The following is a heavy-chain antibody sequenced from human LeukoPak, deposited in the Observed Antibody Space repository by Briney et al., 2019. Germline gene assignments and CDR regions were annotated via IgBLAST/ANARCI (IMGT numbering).Heavy chain of an antibody. J-gene: IGHJ5*02. V-gene: IGHV3-23*01. CDR1: GFTFSSYA. CDR2: ISGSGGST. D-gene: IGHD6-6*01. Sequence: GGSLRLSCAASGFTFSSYAMSWVRQAPGKGLEWVSAISGSGGSTYYADSVKGRFTISRDNSKNTLYLQMNSLRAEDTAVYYCAKVGIAARMYDAWFDPWGQGTLVTVSS. CDR3: AKVGIAARMYDAWFDP.